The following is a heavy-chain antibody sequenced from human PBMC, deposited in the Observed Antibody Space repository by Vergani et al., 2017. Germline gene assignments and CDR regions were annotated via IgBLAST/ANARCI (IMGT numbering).Heavy chain of an antibody. J-gene: IGHJ5*02. D-gene: IGHD5-12*01. V-gene: IGHV3-53*01. CDR2: INSGGST. Sequence: EVQLVESGGGLIQPGGSLRLSCAASGFTVSSNYMSWVRQAPGKGLEWVSVINSGGSTYYADSVKGRFTISRDNSKNTLYLQMNSLRAEDTAVYYCARDGRVATFTAWFDPWGQGTLVTVSS. CDR3: ARDGRVATFTAWFDP. CDR1: GFTVSSNY.